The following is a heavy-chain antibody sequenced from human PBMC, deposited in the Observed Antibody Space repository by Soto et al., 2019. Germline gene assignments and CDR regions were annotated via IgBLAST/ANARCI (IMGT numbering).Heavy chain of an antibody. CDR3: ARRRAGPFWTGRRDNWFDP. CDR1: GGCISSGGYY. Sequence: SLSLTCTVCGGCISSGGYYWSWIRQHPGKGLEWIGYIYYSGSTYYNPSLKSRVIISVDTSNNQFSLKLRSVTAADTAVYYCARRRAGPFWTGRRDNWFDPCGQRTLVTVSS. D-gene: IGHD3-3*01. V-gene: IGHV4-31*03. J-gene: IGHJ5*02. CDR2: IYYSGST.